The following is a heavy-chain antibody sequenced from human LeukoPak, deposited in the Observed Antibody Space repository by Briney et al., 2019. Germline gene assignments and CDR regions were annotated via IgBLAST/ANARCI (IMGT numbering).Heavy chain of an antibody. Sequence: GGSLRLSCVVSGFTFTNYWMQWVRQVPGKGLVWVARMNSDGTNTIHADSVKGRFTISRDNAENTLYLQMNSLRPEDTALYYCARSQSGVFDVWGQGTMVIVSS. CDR2: MNSDGTNT. V-gene: IGHV3-74*01. CDR3: ARSQSGVFDV. D-gene: IGHD2-15*01. J-gene: IGHJ3*01. CDR1: GFTFTNYW.